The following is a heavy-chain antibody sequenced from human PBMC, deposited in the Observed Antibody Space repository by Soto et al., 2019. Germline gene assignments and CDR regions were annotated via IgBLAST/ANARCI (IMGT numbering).Heavy chain of an antibody. CDR3: ARCPRAPAKDCYFDY. J-gene: IGHJ4*02. CDR2: IIPIFGTA. Sequence: QVQLVQSGAEVKKPGSSVKVSCKASGGTFSSYAISWVRQAPGQGLEWMGGIIPIFGTANYAQKFQGRVTITADESTSTAYMELCSLRSEDTAVYYCARCPRAPAKDCYFDYWGQGTLVTVSS. D-gene: IGHD2-21*02. CDR1: GGTFSSYA. V-gene: IGHV1-69*12.